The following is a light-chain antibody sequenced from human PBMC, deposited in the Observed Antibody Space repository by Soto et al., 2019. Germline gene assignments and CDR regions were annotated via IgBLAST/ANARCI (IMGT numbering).Light chain of an antibody. Sequence: EIVLTQSPGTLSLSLGERATLSCRASQSVSSNFLAWYQQKPGQAPRLLMYGASSRATGIPDRFSGSGSGTDFTLTITRLEPEDFAVYFCQQYGTSPVTFGGGTKVEIK. CDR3: QQYGTSPVT. CDR1: QSVSSNF. CDR2: GAS. V-gene: IGKV3-20*01. J-gene: IGKJ4*01.